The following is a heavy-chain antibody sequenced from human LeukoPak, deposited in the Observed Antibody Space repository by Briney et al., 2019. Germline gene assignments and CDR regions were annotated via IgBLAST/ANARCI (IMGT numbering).Heavy chain of an antibody. CDR1: GGSFSGYY. Sequence: KPSETLSLTCAVSGGSFSGYYWSWIRQPPGKGLEWIGEINHTGSTNYNPSLKSRVTMSVDTSENQFSLRLSSVTAADTAVYYCARHGSSYSFDCWGQGILVTVSS. CDR2: INHTGST. CDR3: ARHGSSYSFDC. D-gene: IGHD6-13*01. V-gene: IGHV4-34*01. J-gene: IGHJ4*02.